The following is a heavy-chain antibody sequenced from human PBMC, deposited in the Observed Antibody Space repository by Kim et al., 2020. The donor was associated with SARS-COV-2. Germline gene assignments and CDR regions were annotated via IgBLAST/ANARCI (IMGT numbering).Heavy chain of an antibody. CDR3: AKDQLSGWWRGGLDY. Sequence: GGSLRLSCAASGFTFSSYGMHWVRQAPGKGLEWVAVISYDGSNKYYADSVKGRFTISRDNSKNTLYLQMNSLRAEDTAVYYCAKDQLSGWWRGGLDYWGQGTLVTVSS. CDR1: GFTFSSYG. CDR2: ISYDGSNK. D-gene: IGHD6-19*01. J-gene: IGHJ4*02. V-gene: IGHV3-30*18.